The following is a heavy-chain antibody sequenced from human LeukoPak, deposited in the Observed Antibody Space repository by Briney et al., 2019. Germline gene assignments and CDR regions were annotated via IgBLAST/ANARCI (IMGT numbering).Heavy chain of an antibody. CDR1: GFTFSSFA. V-gene: IGHV3-48*01. J-gene: IGHJ4*02. CDR2: ISSSSSTI. Sequence: GGSLRLSCAAPGFTFSSFAMSWVRQAPGKGLEWVSYISSSSSTIYYADSVKGRFTISRDNAKNSLYLQMNSLRAEDTAVYYCARSWNWDFDYWGQGTLVTVSS. D-gene: IGHD1-7*01. CDR3: ARSWNWDFDY.